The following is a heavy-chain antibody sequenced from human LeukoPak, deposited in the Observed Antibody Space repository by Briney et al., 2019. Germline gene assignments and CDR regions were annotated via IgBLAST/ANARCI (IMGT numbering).Heavy chain of an antibody. CDR2: TYYRSKWYN. V-gene: IGHV6-1*01. J-gene: IGHJ2*01. D-gene: IGHD1-26*01. Sequence: SQTLSLTCAISGDSVSSNSAAWNWIRQSPSRGLEWLGRTYYRSKWYNEYAVSVKSRITINPDTSKNQFSLQLNSVTPEDTAVYYCARGEWKLLSPYWCFDLWGRGTLVTVSS. CDR1: GDSVSSNSAA. CDR3: ARGEWKLLSPYWCFDL.